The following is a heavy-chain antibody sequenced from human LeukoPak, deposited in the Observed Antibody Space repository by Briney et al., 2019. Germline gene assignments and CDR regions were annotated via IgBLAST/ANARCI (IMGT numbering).Heavy chain of an antibody. Sequence: SGRSLRLSCAASGFTFSSYLMHWVRQAPGKGLVWVSRINSDGSSTSYADSVKGRFTISRDNAKNTLYLQMNSLRAEDTAVYFCARALANENIYYYYGMDVWGQGTTVTVSS. D-gene: IGHD2/OR15-2a*01. CDR2: INSDGSST. CDR3: ARALANENIYYYYGMDV. V-gene: IGHV3-74*01. CDR1: GFTFSSYL. J-gene: IGHJ6*02.